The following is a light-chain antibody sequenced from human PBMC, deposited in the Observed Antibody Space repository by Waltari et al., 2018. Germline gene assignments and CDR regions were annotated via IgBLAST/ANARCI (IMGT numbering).Light chain of an antibody. CDR2: KAS. CDR3: QQGYGTPRT. J-gene: IGKJ1*01. CDR1: ENVNNY. Sequence: DIQVTQSPSSLSASVGDRVTITCRTSENVNNYLNWYQQKPGTAPKVLIYKASTLQGGVPPRFSGTGSGTDYTLTINYLQSDDVATYYCQQGYGTPRTFGRGTNVEI. V-gene: IGKV1-39*01.